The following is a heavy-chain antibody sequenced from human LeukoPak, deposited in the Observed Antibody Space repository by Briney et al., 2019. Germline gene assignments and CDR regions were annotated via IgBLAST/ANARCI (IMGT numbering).Heavy chain of an antibody. CDR1: GFTFSSYA. D-gene: IGHD3-22*01. Sequence: GGSLRLSCAASGFTFSSYAMSWVRQPPGKGRGWVSAISGSGGSTYYADSVKGRFTISRDNSKNTLYLQMNSLRAEDTAVYYCAKDSYDSSGYFYYWGQGTLVTVSS. CDR2: ISGSGGST. V-gene: IGHV3-23*01. J-gene: IGHJ4*02. CDR3: AKDSYDSSGYFYY.